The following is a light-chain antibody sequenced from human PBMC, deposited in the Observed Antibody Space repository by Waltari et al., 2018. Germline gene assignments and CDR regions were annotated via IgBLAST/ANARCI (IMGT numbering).Light chain of an antibody. CDR1: QSISSY. J-gene: IGKJ4*01. Sequence: DIQMTPSPSSLSASVGERITITCRASQSISSYLNWYQQKPGKAPKPLIYAASSLQSGVPSRFSGSGSGTDFTLTISSLQPEDFATYYCQQSYSTPLTFGGGTKVEIK. CDR2: AAS. CDR3: QQSYSTPLT. V-gene: IGKV1-39*01.